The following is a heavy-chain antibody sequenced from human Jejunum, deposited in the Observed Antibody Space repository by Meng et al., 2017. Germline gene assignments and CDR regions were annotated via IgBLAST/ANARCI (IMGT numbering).Heavy chain of an antibody. CDR3: ARDRGWDLPYDL. CDR1: GFTFITYA. D-gene: IGHD1-26*01. Sequence: VELVGYGRVLIQPGGSLRLSCASSGFTFITYAMSWVRQAPGKGLEWVSTIGLSGVSTHYADSVKGRFTISRDNSKNTLYLQMNSLRAEDTAVYYCARDRGWDLPYDLWGQGTLVTVSS. V-gene: IGHV3-23*04. CDR2: IGLSGVST. J-gene: IGHJ4*02.